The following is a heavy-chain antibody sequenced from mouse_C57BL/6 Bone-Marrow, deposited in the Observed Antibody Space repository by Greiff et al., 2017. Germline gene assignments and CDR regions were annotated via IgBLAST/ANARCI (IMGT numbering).Heavy chain of an antibody. CDR3: ARGSSYAYYYAMDY. Sequence: QVQLLQPGAELVKPGASVKLSCKASGYTFTSYWMPWVPQRPGRGLEWIGRIDPNSGGTKYNEKFKSKVTLTVDKPSSTAYMQLSSLTSEDSAVYYCARGSSYAYYYAMDYWGQGTSVTVSS. V-gene: IGHV1-72*01. J-gene: IGHJ4*01. CDR1: GYTFTSYW. CDR2: IDPNSGGT. D-gene: IGHD1-1*01.